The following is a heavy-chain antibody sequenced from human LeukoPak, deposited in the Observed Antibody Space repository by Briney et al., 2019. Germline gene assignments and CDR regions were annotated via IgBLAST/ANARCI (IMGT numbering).Heavy chain of an antibody. Sequence: SVKVSCKASGGTFSSYTISWVRQAPGQGLEWMGGIIPIFGTANYAQKFQGRVTITADESTSTAYMELSSLRSEDTAVYYCALSYSSGWYVFDYWGQGTLVTVSS. J-gene: IGHJ4*02. V-gene: IGHV1-69*13. D-gene: IGHD6-19*01. CDR3: ALSYSSGWYVFDY. CDR1: GGTFSSYT. CDR2: IIPIFGTA.